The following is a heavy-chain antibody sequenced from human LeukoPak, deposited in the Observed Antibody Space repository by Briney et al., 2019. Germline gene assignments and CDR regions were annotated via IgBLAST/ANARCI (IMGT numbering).Heavy chain of an antibody. D-gene: IGHD5-18*01. V-gene: IGHV4-59*01. CDR3: ARAGYSYGTGYYFDY. J-gene: IGHJ4*02. Sequence: SETLSLTCTVSGGSISSYYWSWIRLPPGKGLEWIGYIYYTGATYYNPSLKSRVTISLDTSKNQFSLKLSSVTAADAAVYYCARAGYSYGTGYYFDYWARGPWSPSPQ. CDR1: GGSISSYY. CDR2: IYYTGAT.